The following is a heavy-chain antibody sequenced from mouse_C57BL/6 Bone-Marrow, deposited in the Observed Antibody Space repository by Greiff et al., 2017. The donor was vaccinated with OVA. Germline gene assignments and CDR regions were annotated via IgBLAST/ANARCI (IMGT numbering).Heavy chain of an antibody. CDR2: INPNNGGT. CDR3: ARSHYYGSSYDY. Sequence: VQLQQSGPELVKPGASVKIPCKASGYTFTDYNMDWVKQSHGKSLEWIGDINPNNGGTIYNQKFKGKATLTVDKSSGTAYMELRSLTSEDTAVYYCARSHYYGSSYDYWGQGTTLTVSS. D-gene: IGHD1-1*01. J-gene: IGHJ2*01. V-gene: IGHV1-18*01. CDR1: GYTFTDYN.